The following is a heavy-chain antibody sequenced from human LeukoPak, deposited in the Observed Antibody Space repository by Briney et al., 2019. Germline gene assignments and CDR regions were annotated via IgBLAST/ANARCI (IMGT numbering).Heavy chain of an antibody. J-gene: IGHJ4*02. D-gene: IGHD2-15*01. V-gene: IGHV4-39*01. CDR1: GGSISSSSYY. CDR2: ISYSGST. Sequence: SETLSLTCTVSGGSISSSSYYWGWIRQPPGKGLEWIGSISYSGSTYYNPSLKSRVTISVDTSKNQFSLKLSSVTAADTAVYYCASQPVDTYCSGGSCYLKLYYFDYWGQGTLVTVSS. CDR3: ASQPVDTYCSGGSCYLKLYYFDY.